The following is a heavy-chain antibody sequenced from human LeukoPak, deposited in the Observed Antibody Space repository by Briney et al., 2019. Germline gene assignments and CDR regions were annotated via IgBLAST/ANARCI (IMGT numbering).Heavy chain of an antibody. Sequence: ASVKVTCKASGGTFSSYAISWVRQAPGQGLEWMGGIIPIFGTANYAQKFQGRVTITADESTSTAYMELSSLRSEDTAVYYCARESPMATIIWGQGTLVTVSS. D-gene: IGHD5-24*01. V-gene: IGHV1-69*13. CDR3: ARESPMATII. J-gene: IGHJ4*02. CDR1: GGTFSSYA. CDR2: IIPIFGTA.